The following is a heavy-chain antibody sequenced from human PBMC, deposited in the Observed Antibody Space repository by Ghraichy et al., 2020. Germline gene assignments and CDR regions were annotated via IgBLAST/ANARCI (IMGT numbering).Heavy chain of an antibody. CDR1: GLTFSNHA. CDR3: ANWAGVVNFFGPLDF. CDR2: ISNTGDNT. D-gene: IGHD3-16*02. J-gene: IGHJ4*02. V-gene: IGHV3-23*01. Sequence: GGSLRLSCAASGLTFSNHAMSWVRQAPGKGLEWVSFISNTGDNTHYADSVKGRFTISRDNSKNTLYLQMNSLRAEDTAVYYCANWAGVVNFFGPLDFWGQGSPVTVSS.